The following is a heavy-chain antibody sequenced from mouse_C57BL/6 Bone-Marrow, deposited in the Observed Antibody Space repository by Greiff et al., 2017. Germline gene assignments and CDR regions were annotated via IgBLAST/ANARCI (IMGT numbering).Heavy chain of an antibody. D-gene: IGHD1-1*01. V-gene: IGHV1-85*01. J-gene: IGHJ4*01. Sequence: VKLVESGPELVKPGASVKLSCKASGYTFTSYDINWVKQRPGQGLEWIGWIYPRDGSTKYNEKFKGKATLTVDTSSSTAYMELHSLTSEDSAVYFCARDYYGSSYWYAMDYWGQGTSVTVSS. CDR1: GYTFTSYD. CDR2: IYPRDGST. CDR3: ARDYYGSSYWYAMDY.